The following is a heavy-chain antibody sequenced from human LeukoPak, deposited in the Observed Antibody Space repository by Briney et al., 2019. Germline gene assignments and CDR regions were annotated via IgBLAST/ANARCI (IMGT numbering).Heavy chain of an antibody. D-gene: IGHD2-2*01. J-gene: IGHJ4*02. CDR2: IYYTGST. CDR1: GGSISSYY. CDR3: ARQRYCSTTSCYRAFDY. V-gene: IGHV4-59*08. Sequence: PSETLSLTCTVSGGSISSYYWNWIRQPPGKGLEWIGYIYYTGSTNYNPSLKSRVTISLDTSKNHFSLKLNSVTAADTAVYYCARQRYCSTTSCYRAFDYWGQGTLVTVSS.